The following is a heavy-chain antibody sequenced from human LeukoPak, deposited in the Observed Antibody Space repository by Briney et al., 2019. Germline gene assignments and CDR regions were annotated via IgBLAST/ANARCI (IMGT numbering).Heavy chain of an antibody. D-gene: IGHD3-10*01. Sequence: GGSLRLSCSASGFTFSAYWMTWVRQAPGQGLEWVANINEDGTEKNYVDSVKGRFTISRDNSKNTLYLQMNSLRAEDTAVYYCAKVLLGAGPPAFDYWGQGTLVTVSS. CDR1: GFTFSAYW. J-gene: IGHJ4*02. CDR2: INEDGTEK. V-gene: IGHV3-7*03. CDR3: AKVLLGAGPPAFDY.